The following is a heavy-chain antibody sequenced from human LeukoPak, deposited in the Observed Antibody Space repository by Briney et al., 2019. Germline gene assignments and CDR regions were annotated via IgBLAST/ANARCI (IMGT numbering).Heavy chain of an antibody. CDR1: GGSFSGYY. V-gene: IGHV4-34*01. J-gene: IGHJ6*03. CDR3: ARGSVLLAMDV. D-gene: IGHD3-16*01. CDR2: INHSGST. Sequence: PSETLSLTCAVYGGSFSGYYWSWIRQPPGKGLEWIGEINHSGSTNYNPPLKSRVTISVDTSKNQFSLKLSSVTAADTAVYYCARGSVLLAMDVWGKGTTVTISS.